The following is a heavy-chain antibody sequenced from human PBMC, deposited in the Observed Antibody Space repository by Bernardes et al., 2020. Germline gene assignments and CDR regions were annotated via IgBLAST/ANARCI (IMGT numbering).Heavy chain of an antibody. Sequence: SETLSLTCTVSGGSISSSSYYWGWIRQPPGKGLEWIGSIYYSGSTYYNPSLKSRVTISVDTSKNQFSLKLSSVTAADTAVYYCARQVLWFRELFQTYYYYGMDVWGQGTTVTVSS. CDR2: IYYSGST. CDR3: ARQVLWFRELFQTYYYYGMDV. CDR1: GGSISSSSYY. V-gene: IGHV4-39*01. D-gene: IGHD3-10*01. J-gene: IGHJ6*02.